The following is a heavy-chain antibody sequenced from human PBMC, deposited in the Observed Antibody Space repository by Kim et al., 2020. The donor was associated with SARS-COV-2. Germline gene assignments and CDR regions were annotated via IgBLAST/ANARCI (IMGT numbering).Heavy chain of an antibody. CDR2: ISYDGSNK. V-gene: IGHV3-30-3*01. J-gene: IGHJ4*02. Sequence: GGSLRLSCAASGFTFSSYAMHWVRQAPGKGLEWVAVISYDGSNKYYADSVKGRFTISRDNSKNTLYLQMNSLRAEDTAVYCCARLGCDYVWAGYRYCYFDYWGQGTLVTVSS. D-gene: IGHD3-16*02. CDR3: ARLGCDYVWAGYRYCYFDY. CDR1: GFTFSSYA.